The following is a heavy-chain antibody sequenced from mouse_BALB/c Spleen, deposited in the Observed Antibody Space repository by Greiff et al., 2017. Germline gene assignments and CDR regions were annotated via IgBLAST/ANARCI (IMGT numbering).Heavy chain of an antibody. CDR2: INPSNGGT. CDR3: ARRTGTWYFDV. J-gene: IGHJ1*01. D-gene: IGHD4-1*01. V-gene: IGHV1S81*02. CDR1: GYTFTSYY. Sequence: QVQLQQPGAELVKPGASVKLSCKASGYTFTSYYMYWVKQRPGQGLEWIGGINPSNGGTNFNEKFKSKATLTVDKSSSTAYMQLSSLTSEDSAVYYCARRTGTWYFDVWGAGTTVTVSS.